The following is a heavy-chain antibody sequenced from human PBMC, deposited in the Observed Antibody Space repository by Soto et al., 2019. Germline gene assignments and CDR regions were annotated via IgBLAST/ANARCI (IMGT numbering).Heavy chain of an antibody. CDR2: IYYSGST. V-gene: IGHV4-31*03. D-gene: IGHD5-12*01. CDR1: GGSISSGGYY. J-gene: IGHJ6*02. Sequence: PSETLSLTCTVSGGSISSGGYYWSWIRQHPGKGLEWIGYIYYSGSTYYSPSLKSRVTISVDTSKNQFSLKLSSVTAADTAVYYCAASCVACGGFNYYGMDVWGQGTTVTVSS. CDR3: AASCVACGGFNYYGMDV.